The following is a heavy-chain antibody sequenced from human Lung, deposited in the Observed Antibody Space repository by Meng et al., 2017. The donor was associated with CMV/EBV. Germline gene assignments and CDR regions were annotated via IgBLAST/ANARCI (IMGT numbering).Heavy chain of an antibody. J-gene: IGHJ6*02. V-gene: IGHV1-8*01. CDR3: VRAVHGLEI. Sequence: SVXVSCKASGYTLTTYGINWVRQAPGQGLEWMGWVNPYNGDGGYAQRFQGRVTVTTDTSINTAYLELTSLRSDDTAVYYCVRAVHGLEIWGQGTTVTVAS. CDR2: VNPYNGDG. CDR1: GYTLTTYG. D-gene: IGHD4-17*01.